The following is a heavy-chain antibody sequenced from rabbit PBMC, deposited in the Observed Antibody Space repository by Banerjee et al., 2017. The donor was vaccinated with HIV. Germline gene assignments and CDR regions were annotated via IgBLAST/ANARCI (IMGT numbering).Heavy chain of an antibody. J-gene: IGHJ4*01. Sequence: QQQLEESGGGLVKPGASLTLTCKASGFSFSNKYVMCWVRQAPGKGLEWIACINIGGSGTTYYASWAKGRFTISKTSSTTVTLQMTSLTAADTATYFCARGWTYYNLWGQGTLVTVS. D-gene: IGHD1-1*01. CDR3: ARGWTYYNL. V-gene: IGHV1S45*01. CDR2: INIGGSGTT. CDR1: GFSFSNKYV.